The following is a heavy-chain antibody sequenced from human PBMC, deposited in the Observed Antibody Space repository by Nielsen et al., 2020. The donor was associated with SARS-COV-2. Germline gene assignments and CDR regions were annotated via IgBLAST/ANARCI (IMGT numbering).Heavy chain of an antibody. Sequence: WIRQPPGKGLEWVANIKQDGSEKYYVDSVKGRFTISRDNAKNSLYLQMNSLRAEDTAVYYCAKETFTQDFDYWGQGTLVTVSS. CDR2: IKQDGSEK. V-gene: IGHV3-7*03. CDR3: AKETFTQDFDY. J-gene: IGHJ4*02.